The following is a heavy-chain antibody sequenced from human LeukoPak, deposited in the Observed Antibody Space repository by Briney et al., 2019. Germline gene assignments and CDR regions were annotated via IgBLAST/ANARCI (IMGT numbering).Heavy chain of an antibody. Sequence: ASVKVSCKASGYTFTSYGISWVRQAPGQGLEWMGWISAYNGNTNYAQKLQGSVTMTTDTSTSTAYMELRSLRSDDTAVYYCAIHYYPPRHYYYYYGMDVWGQGTTVTVSS. CDR3: AIHYYPPRHYYYYYGMDV. J-gene: IGHJ6*02. D-gene: IGHD3-22*01. CDR1: GYTFTSYG. V-gene: IGHV1-18*01. CDR2: ISAYNGNT.